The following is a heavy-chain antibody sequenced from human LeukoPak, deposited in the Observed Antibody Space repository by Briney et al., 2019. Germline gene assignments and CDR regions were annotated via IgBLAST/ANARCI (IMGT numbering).Heavy chain of an antibody. J-gene: IGHJ4*02. CDR1: GYTLTELS. CDR3: ATVPLGYQRFDC. CDR2: FDPEDGET. D-gene: IGHD2-2*01. V-gene: IGHV1-24*01. Sequence: ASVKVSRKVSGYTLTELSMHWVRQAPGKGLEWMGGFDPEDGETIYAQKFQGRVTMTEDTSTDTAYMELSSLRSEDTAVYYGATVPLGYQRFDCWGQGTLVTVSS.